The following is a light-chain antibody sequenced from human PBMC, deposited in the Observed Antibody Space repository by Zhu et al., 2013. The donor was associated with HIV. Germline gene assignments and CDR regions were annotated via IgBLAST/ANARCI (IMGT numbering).Light chain of an antibody. J-gene: IGLJ1*01. CDR1: SSDVGGYNY. Sequence: QSALTQPASVSGSPGQSITISCIGTSSDVGGYNYVSWYQQYPGKAPKLMIYEVSNRPSGVSNRFSGSKSGNAASLTISGLQAEDEADYYCSSYTSTSTLEVFGTGTKVTVL. CDR3: SSYTSTSTLEV. V-gene: IGLV2-14*01. CDR2: EVS.